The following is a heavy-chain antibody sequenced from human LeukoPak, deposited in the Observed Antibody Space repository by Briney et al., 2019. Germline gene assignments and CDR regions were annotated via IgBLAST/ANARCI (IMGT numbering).Heavy chain of an antibody. CDR1: GFTFISYA. D-gene: IGHD2-8*02. CDR2: IRYDGSEK. CDR3: ARVGAVTGAFDY. Sequence: GGSLRLSCAASGFTFISYAIHWVRQAPGKGLEWVAFIRYDGSEKYYADSVKGRITISRDNSKNTLYVQMNSLRAEDTAVYYCARVGAVTGAFDYWGQGTLVTVSS. V-gene: IGHV3-30*02. J-gene: IGHJ4*02.